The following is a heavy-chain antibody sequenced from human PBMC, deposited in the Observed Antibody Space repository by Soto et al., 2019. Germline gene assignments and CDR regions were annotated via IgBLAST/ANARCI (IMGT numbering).Heavy chain of an antibody. V-gene: IGHV3-15*01. D-gene: IGHD3-22*01. Sequence: SLRLSCTASGFTFSNAWMSWVRQAPGKGLEWVGRIKRETDGGTADHAAPVKGRVTISRDDSKNTLYLQMNSLKTEDTAVYYCTTRLYYSDSSGQPRDFDYWGQGTLVTVSS. J-gene: IGHJ4*02. CDR1: GFTFSNAW. CDR2: IKRETDGGTA. CDR3: TTRLYYSDSSGQPRDFDY.